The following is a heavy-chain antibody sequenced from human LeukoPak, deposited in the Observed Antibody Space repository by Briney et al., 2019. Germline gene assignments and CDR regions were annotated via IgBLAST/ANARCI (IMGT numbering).Heavy chain of an antibody. J-gene: IGHJ4*02. CDR2: ISGSGGST. CDR3: AKDLQRGHYYDSSGYCDY. CDR1: GFIVSDNY. D-gene: IGHD3-22*01. Sequence: GGSLRLSCAASGFIVSDNYMSWVRQAPGKGLEWVSAISGSGGSTYYADSVKGRFTISRDNSKNTLYLQMNSLRAEDTAVYYCAKDLQRGHYYDSSGYCDYWGQGTLVTVSS. V-gene: IGHV3-23*01.